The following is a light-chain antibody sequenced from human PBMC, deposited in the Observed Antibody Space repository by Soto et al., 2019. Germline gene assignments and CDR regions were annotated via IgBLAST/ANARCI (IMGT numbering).Light chain of an antibody. V-gene: IGKV1-9*01. J-gene: IGKJ1*01. CDR3: LQDINYPWT. CDR2: TAT. CDR1: QGISQY. Sequence: DIHLTQSPSLLSASVGDRVTITCRASQGISQYVAWYQQKPGKAPKLLIYTATVLQGGVPSRFSGTGSGTEFILTISSLQPEDFATYYCLQDINYPWTFGQGTKVEIK.